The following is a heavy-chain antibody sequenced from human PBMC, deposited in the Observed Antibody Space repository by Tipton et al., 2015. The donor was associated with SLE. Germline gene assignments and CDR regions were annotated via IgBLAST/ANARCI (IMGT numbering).Heavy chain of an antibody. D-gene: IGHD3-22*01. CDR3: ARLDYYDSSPLFDY. CDR1: GGSISSYY. CDR2: IYYSGNT. Sequence: TLSLTCTVSGGSISSYYWSWIRQPPGKGLEWIGYIYYSGNTNYNPSLKSRVTISVDTSKNQFSLKLSSVTAADTAVYYCARLDYYDSSPLFDYWGQGTLVTVSS. V-gene: IGHV4-59*01. J-gene: IGHJ4*02.